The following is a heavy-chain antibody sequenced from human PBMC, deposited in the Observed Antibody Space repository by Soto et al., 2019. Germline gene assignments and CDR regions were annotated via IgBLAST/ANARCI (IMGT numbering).Heavy chain of an antibody. CDR1: GFTFSSYA. CDR3: AKLKAGRRYSGYGEYY. D-gene: IGHD5-12*01. V-gene: IGHV3-23*01. CDR2: ISGSGGST. Sequence: EVQLLESGGGLVQPGGSLRLSCAASGFTFSSYAMSWVRQAPGKGLEWVSAISGSGGSTYYADSVKGRFTISRDNSKNTLYLQMNSLRAEDTAVYYCAKLKAGRRYSGYGEYYWGQGTLVTVSS. J-gene: IGHJ4*02.